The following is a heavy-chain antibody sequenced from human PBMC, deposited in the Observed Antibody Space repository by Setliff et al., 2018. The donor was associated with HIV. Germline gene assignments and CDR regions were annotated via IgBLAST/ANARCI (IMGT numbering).Heavy chain of an antibody. J-gene: IGHJ4*02. D-gene: IGHD3-22*01. CDR1: GVSISNYY. V-gene: IGHV4-4*09. Sequence: PSETLSLTCTVSGVSISNYYWNRIRQPPGKGLEWIGYIFTSGDTNYNPSLRSRATLSVDTSKNQVSLKLGSVTAADTAVYFCASAPLYFYDGSGYLKYWGQGSQVTVS. CDR3: ASAPLYFYDGSGYLKY. CDR2: IFTSGDT.